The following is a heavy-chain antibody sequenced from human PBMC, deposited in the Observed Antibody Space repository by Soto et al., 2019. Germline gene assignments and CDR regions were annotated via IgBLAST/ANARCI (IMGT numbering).Heavy chain of an antibody. CDR3: AQQLLWFAGQYASDI. Sequence: QVQQVESGGGVVQPRRSLRLSCAASGFTFSSYGMHWVRQAPGKGLEWVAVISYDGSNKYYADSVKGRFTISRDNSKNTLSPLFHTLRPENLAAYYCAQQLLWFAGQYASDIWGQGTMVTVSS. CDR2: ISYDGSNK. J-gene: IGHJ3*02. V-gene: IGHV3-30*18. D-gene: IGHD3-10*01. CDR1: GFTFSSYG.